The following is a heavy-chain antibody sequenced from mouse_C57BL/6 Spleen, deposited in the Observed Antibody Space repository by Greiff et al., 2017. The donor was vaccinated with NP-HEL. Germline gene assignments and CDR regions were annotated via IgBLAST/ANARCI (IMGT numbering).Heavy chain of an antibody. CDR3: TRRVTTGEYYFDY. V-gene: IGHV6-6*01. D-gene: IGHD2-2*01. CDR2: IRNKANNHAT. CDR1: GFTFSDAW. Sequence: EVKVVESGGGLVQPGGSMKLSCAASGFTFSDAWMDWVRQSPEKGLEWVAEIRNKANNHATYYAESVKGRFTISRDDSKSSVYLQMNSLRAEDTGIYYCTRRVTTGEYYFDYWGQGTTLTVSS. J-gene: IGHJ2*01.